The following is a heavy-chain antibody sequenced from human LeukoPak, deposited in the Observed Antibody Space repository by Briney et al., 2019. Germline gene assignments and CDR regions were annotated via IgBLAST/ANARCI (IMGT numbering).Heavy chain of an antibody. CDR2: VYYSGIT. CDR1: GDSIGSYY. Sequence: SETLSLTCTVSGDSIGSYYWSWIRQPPGKGLEWIGNVYYSGITNYNPSLKSRVTISVDTSKNQFSLKLSSVTAADTAVYYCARGEIAAAGPPTDYWGQGTLVTVSS. J-gene: IGHJ4*02. V-gene: IGHV4-59*12. CDR3: ARGEIAAAGPPTDY. D-gene: IGHD6-13*01.